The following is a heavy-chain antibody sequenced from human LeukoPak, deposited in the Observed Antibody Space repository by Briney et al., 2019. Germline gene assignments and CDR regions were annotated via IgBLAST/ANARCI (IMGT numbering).Heavy chain of an antibody. CDR1: GFTAISYA. CDR2: ISGSGEST. D-gene: IGHD3-22*01. V-gene: IGHV3-23*01. CDR3: AKYYYEPSVSWFDP. J-gene: IGHJ5*02. Sequence: GRSMTLSSAVSGFTAISYAMRWVRQPPGKGLEWVSGISGSGESTYYADSVKGRLTISRDNSKNTLYLQMSSLGAEDTALYYCAKYYYEPSVSWFDPWGQGTLVTVSS.